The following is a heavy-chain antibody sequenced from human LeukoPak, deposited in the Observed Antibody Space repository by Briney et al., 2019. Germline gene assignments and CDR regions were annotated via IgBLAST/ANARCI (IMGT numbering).Heavy chain of an antibody. Sequence: SVKVSCKASGYTFTSYYMHWVRQAPGQGLEWMGGIIPIFGTANYAQRFQGRVTITADESASTAYMELSSLRSEDTAVYYCARNHTSGLYYFDFWGQGTLVTVSS. J-gene: IGHJ4*02. CDR2: IIPIFGTA. CDR3: ARNHTSGLYYFDF. D-gene: IGHD6-19*01. CDR1: GYTFTSYY. V-gene: IGHV1-69*13.